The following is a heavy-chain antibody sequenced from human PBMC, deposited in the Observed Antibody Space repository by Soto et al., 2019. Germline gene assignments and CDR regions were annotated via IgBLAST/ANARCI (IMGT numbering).Heavy chain of an antibody. Sequence: QVQLVQSGAEVKKPGSSVKVSCKASGGTFSSYAISWVRQAPGQGLEWMGGIIPIFGTANYAQKFQGRVTITADESTSTADMELSSQRSEDTAVYYCARGHGYSSSSWYWFDPWGQGTLVTVSS. D-gene: IGHD6-6*01. J-gene: IGHJ5*02. CDR3: ARGHGYSSSSWYWFDP. CDR2: IIPIFGTA. CDR1: GGTFSSYA. V-gene: IGHV1-69*01.